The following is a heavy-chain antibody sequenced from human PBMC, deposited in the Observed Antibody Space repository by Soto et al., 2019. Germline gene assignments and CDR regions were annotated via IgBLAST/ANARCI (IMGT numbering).Heavy chain of an antibody. J-gene: IGHJ6*02. CDR1: GDSVSSNGAC. Sequence: SQTLSLTCGISGDSVSSNGACWNWIRQSPSRCLEWLGRTYYRSKWFYDYAPSVESRMSITPDTSRNQFSLQLTSVSPEDKAVYYCVRVSCSGGTCLDGMDVWGQGTTVTVSS. CDR2: TYYRSKWFY. CDR3: VRVSCSGGTCLDGMDV. D-gene: IGHD2-15*01. V-gene: IGHV6-1*01.